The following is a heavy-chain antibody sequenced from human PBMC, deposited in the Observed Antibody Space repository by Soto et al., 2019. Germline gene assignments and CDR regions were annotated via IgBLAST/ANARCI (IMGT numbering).Heavy chain of an antibody. Sequence: GGSLRLSCAASGFTFSNAWMSWVRQAPGKGLEWVGRIKSKTDGGTTDYAAPVKGRFTISRDDSKNTLYLQMNSLKTEDTAVYYCTTGACTATKRISCWGQGTLVTVSS. CDR1: GFTFSNAW. V-gene: IGHV3-15*01. J-gene: IGHJ4*02. CDR3: TTGACTATKRISC. CDR2: IKSKTDGGTT. D-gene: IGHD3-16*02.